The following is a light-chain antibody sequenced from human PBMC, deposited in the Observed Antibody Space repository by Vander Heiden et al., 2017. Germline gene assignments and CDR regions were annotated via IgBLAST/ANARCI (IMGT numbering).Light chain of an antibody. CDR2: KAS. CDR3: QQDNSYPWT. CDR1: QSISNW. V-gene: IGKV1-5*03. J-gene: IGKJ1*01. Sequence: DIQMTQSPSTLSASVGDRVTITCRASQSISNWLAWYQQKPGKAPKLLIYKASSLEGGVPSRFSGSGSGTEFTLTISSLQPDDFATYYCQQDNSYPWTFGQETKVEIK.